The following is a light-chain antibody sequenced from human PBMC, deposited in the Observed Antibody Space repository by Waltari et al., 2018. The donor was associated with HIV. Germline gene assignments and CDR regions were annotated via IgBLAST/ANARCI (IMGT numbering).Light chain of an antibody. Sequence: QSALTQPASVSGSPGQSITISCTGTSSDVGAYNFVSWYQQHPGTAPKLMIYDVNNRPSGVSNRFSGSKSGNTASLTISGLQADDEADYFCSSYTNTRTLVVFGGGTKLTVL. V-gene: IGLV2-14*01. CDR3: SSYTNTRTLVV. J-gene: IGLJ2*01. CDR2: DVN. CDR1: SSDVGAYNF.